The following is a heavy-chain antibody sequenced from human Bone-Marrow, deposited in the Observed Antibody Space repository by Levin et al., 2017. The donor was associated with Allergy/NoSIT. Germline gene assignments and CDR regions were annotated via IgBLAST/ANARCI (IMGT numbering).Heavy chain of an antibody. V-gene: IGHV3-74*01. D-gene: IGHD4-11*01. CDR1: GFTFTDHW. CDR2: INSDGIST. CDR3: ARGSWGLGDGSASHYYHYYYGLDV. Sequence: GGSLRLSCAASGFTFTDHWIHWVRQGPGKGLVWTARINSDGISTSYADVVKGRFTISRDNARNTVFLEMNGLRVEDTAVYYCARGSWGLGDGSASHYYHYYYGLDVWGQGTTVTVSS. J-gene: IGHJ6*02.